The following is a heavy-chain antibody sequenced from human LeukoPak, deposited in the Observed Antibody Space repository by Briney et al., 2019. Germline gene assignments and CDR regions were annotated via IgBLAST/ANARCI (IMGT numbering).Heavy chain of an antibody. CDR2: ISYSGST. Sequence: SETLSLTCTVSGGSISIDYWSWIRQPPGKGLEWIGYISYSGSTNYNPSLKSRVTILKDTSKNQFSLKVSSVTAADTAVYYCARHWSSSGWLIDYWGQRTLVTVSS. CDR3: ARHWSSSGWLIDY. D-gene: IGHD6-19*01. J-gene: IGHJ4*02. V-gene: IGHV4-59*08. CDR1: GGSISIDY.